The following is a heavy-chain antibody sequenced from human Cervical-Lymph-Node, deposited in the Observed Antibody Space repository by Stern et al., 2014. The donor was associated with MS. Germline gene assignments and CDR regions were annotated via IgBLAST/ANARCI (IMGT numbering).Heavy chain of an antibody. V-gene: IGHV5-51*03. D-gene: IGHD2-21*01. CDR2: IYPGDSDI. Sequence: MQLVQSGAELKEPGESLKISCKTSGYNFINYWIAWVRQVPGKGLEWIGIIYPGDSDIRYSPSFQGHVTMSVDKSKTTAYLQWKSLKTSDTAAYYCARWSVACDYWGQGALITVSS. CDR3: ARWSVACDY. CDR1: GYNFINYW. J-gene: IGHJ4*02.